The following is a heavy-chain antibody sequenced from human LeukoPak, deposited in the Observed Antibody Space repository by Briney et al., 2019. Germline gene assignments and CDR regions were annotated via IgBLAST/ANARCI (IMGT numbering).Heavy chain of an antibody. CDR1: GFTFSTYA. CDR2: ISSSSSYI. J-gene: IGHJ4*02. D-gene: IGHD2-2*01. CDR3: ARDPGSAVVVPAALDYFDY. Sequence: GGSLRLSCVVSGFTFSTYAMTWVRQAPGKGLEWVSSISSSSSYIYDADSVKGRFTISRDNAKNSLYLQMNSLRAEDTAVYYCARDPGSAVVVPAALDYFDYWGQGTLVTVSS. V-gene: IGHV3-21*01.